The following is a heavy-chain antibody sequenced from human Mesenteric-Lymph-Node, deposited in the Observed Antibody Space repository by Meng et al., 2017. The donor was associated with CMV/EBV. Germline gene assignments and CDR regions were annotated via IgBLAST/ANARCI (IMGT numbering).Heavy chain of an antibody. Sequence: QVQLHQWGVGLLKPSGTLSVTCAVYGGSFSGYYWNWIRQSPEKGLEWIGEINHSGSTTYNPSFTSRIIISVDTSTNQISLNMSSVTAADTAVYYCARGSSYDILTGYFDYWGQGALVTVSS. CDR3: ARGSSYDILTGYFDY. CDR2: INHSGST. V-gene: IGHV4-34*01. D-gene: IGHD3-9*01. J-gene: IGHJ4*02. CDR1: GGSFSGYY.